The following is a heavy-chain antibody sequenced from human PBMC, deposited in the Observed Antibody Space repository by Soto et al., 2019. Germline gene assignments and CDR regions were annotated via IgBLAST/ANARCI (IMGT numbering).Heavy chain of an antibody. J-gene: IGHJ6*02. V-gene: IGHV4-4*01. Sequence: ETLSLTCTVSGGSISSSNWWTWVRQAPGKGLEWIGETYHVGIPSYNPSLKGRVSISVDKSNNQFLLKLTSVTAEDTAPYFCASSSFLRSADLLHGLGVWGEGTTVSVSS. CDR2: TYHVGIP. CDR1: GGSISSSNW. CDR3: ASSSFLRSADLLHGLGV. D-gene: IGHD3-10*01.